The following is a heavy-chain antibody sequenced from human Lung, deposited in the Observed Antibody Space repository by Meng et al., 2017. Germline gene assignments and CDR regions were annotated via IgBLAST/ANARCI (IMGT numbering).Heavy chain of an antibody. Sequence: QLLLQGPGPGLGKTSGTLSLTCSVSGPSIGASSYYWGWIRQAPGKGLEWIGSIYYSGATSQNPSLRSRVTLSIDTSNNQFSLTLTSVTAADTAVYFCARDREWKKVFDFWGRGTLVTVSS. J-gene: IGHJ4*02. V-gene: IGHV4-39*07. D-gene: IGHD3-3*01. CDR1: GPSIGASSYY. CDR3: ARDREWKKVFDF. CDR2: IYYSGAT.